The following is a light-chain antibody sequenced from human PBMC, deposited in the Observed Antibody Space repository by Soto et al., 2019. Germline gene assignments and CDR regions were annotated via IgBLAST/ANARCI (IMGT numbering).Light chain of an antibody. V-gene: IGKV3-11*01. CDR2: DAS. Sequence: EVVLTQSPATLSLSPGDRATLSCRASQSVNNFLAWYQQKPGQTPRLLIYDASKRATGIPGRFSGSGSGTEFTLTISSLEPEDFAVYYCQQRSNWPHALSLGGGTKVDIK. J-gene: IGKJ4*01. CDR3: QQRSNWPHALS. CDR1: QSVNNF.